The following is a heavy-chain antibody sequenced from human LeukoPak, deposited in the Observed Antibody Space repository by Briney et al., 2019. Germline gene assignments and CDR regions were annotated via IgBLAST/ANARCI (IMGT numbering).Heavy chain of an antibody. Sequence: ASVKVSCKASGYTFTGYYMHWVRQAPGQGLEWMGWINPNSGGTNYAQKFQGRVTMTRDTSISTAYMELGRLRSDDTAVYYCAISGYSYAKSYYYYYGMDVWGQGTTVTVSS. V-gene: IGHV1-2*02. CDR1: GYTFTGYY. J-gene: IGHJ6*02. CDR3: AISGYSYAKSYYYYYGMDV. CDR2: INPNSGGT. D-gene: IGHD5-18*01.